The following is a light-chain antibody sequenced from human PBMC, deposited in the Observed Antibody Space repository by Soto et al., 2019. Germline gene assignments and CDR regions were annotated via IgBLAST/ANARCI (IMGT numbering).Light chain of an antibody. V-gene: IGKV1D-13*01. J-gene: IGKJ3*01. CDR3: QQFDDYQFT. CDR2: DAS. Sequence: AIQLTQSPSSLSASVGDSVTITCRASQGISSALAWYQQTPGRAPKLLIYDASTLGSGVPSRFSGSRSGTEFTLTVSSLQPEDFSTDYGQQFDDYQFTFGPGTKVDI. CDR1: QGISSA.